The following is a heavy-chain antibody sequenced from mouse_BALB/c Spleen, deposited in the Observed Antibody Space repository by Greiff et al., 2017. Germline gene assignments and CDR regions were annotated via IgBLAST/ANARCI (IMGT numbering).Heavy chain of an antibody. CDR2: IDPANGNT. D-gene: IGHD1-1*01. CDR1: GFNIKDTY. J-gene: IGHJ4*01. CDR3: ARPYYYGSSYVYAMDY. V-gene: IGHV14-3*02. Sequence: EVKLQESGAELVKPGASVKLSCTASGFNIKDTYMHWVKQRPEQGLEWIGRIDPANGNTKYDPKFQGKATITADTPSNTAYLQLSSLTSEDTAVYYCARPYYYGSSYVYAMDYWGQGTSVTVSS.